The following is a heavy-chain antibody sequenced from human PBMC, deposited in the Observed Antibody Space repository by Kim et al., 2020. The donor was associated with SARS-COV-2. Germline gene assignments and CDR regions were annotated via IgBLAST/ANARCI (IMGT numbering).Heavy chain of an antibody. CDR2: IYHSGST. J-gene: IGHJ4*02. CDR3: ARVSRAIFGVVEYYFDY. D-gene: IGHD3-3*01. Sequence: SETLSLTCAVSGGSISSSNWWSWVRQPPGKGLEWIGEIYHSGSTNYNPSLKSRVTISVDKSKNQFSLKLSSVTAADTAVYYCARVSRAIFGVVEYYFDYWGQGTLVTVSS. CDR1: GGSISSSNW. V-gene: IGHV4-4*02.